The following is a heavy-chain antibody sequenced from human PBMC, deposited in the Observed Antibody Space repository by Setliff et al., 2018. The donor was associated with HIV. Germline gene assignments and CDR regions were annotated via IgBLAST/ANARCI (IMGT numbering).Heavy chain of an antibody. CDR3: ARGALLAVFDFAH. J-gene: IGHJ4*01. CDR1: GYTFTTYS. V-gene: IGHV1-3*01. CDR2: INVGNGDT. D-gene: IGHD3-10*01. Sequence: ASVKVSCKASGYTFTTYSLHWVRQAPGQSLEWMGWINVGNGDTKYSQDLQGRITITRDTSANTAYMELSRLRSDDTAVYFCARGALLAVFDFAHWGHGTLVTVSS.